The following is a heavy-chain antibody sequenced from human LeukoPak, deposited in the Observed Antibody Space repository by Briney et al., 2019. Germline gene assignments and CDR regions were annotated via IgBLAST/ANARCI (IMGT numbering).Heavy chain of an antibody. CDR1: GGSFSGYY. J-gene: IGHJ4*02. V-gene: IGHV4-34*01. Sequence: SETLSLTCAVYGGSFSGYYWSWIRQPPGKGLEWIGEINHSGSTNYNPSLKSRVTISVDTSKNQFSLKLSSVTAADTAVYYCARQGINYGSGSVLAYWGQGTLVTVSS. CDR2: INHSGST. CDR3: ARQGINYGSGSVLAY. D-gene: IGHD3-10*01.